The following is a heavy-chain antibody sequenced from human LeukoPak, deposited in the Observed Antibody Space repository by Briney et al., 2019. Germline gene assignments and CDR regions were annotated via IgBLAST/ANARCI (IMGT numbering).Heavy chain of an antibody. CDR2: ISGRSGGT. Sequence: GGSLRLSCVTSGFTFRTYAMSWVRQAPGKGLEWVAGISGRSGGTIYADSVGGRFTISRDNSENTLYLQMNSLRAEDTAVYYCAKDMNPEPYYYDSSGYFDYWGQGTLVTVSS. D-gene: IGHD3-22*01. J-gene: IGHJ4*02. CDR3: AKDMNPEPYYYDSSGYFDY. CDR1: GFTFRTYA. V-gene: IGHV3-23*01.